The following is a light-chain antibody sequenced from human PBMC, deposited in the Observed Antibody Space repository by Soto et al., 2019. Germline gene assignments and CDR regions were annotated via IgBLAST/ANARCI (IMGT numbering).Light chain of an antibody. J-gene: IGKJ4*01. CDR3: KHYGGSPPRT. V-gene: IGKV3-20*01. CDR1: QSVSSSS. CDR2: DAS. Sequence: EIVLTQSPGTLSLSPGERATLTCRASQSVSSSSLAWYQQKPGQAPRLLIYDASSRATGFPDRFSGSVSGTVFPLTISRLEPEDFAVYYCKHYGGSPPRTFGGGTKVEI.